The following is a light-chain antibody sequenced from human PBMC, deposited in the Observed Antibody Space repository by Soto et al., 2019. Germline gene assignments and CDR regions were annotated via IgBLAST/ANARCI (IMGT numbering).Light chain of an antibody. V-gene: IGLV3-1*01. Sequence: SSELTQPPSVSVSPGQTASITCSGDKLGDKYACWYQQKPGQSPVLVIYQDDRRPSGIPERFSGSNSGNTATLTISGTQAMDEADYYCQAWDSYVVFGGGTKLTVL. CDR2: QDD. CDR1: KLGDKY. J-gene: IGLJ2*01. CDR3: QAWDSYVV.